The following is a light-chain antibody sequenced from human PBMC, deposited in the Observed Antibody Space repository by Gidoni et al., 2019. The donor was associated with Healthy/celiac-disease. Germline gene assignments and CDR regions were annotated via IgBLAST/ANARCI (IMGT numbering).Light chain of an antibody. J-gene: IGKJ1*01. V-gene: IGKV1-33*01. CDR1: QDISNY. CDR2: DAS. Sequence: DIQMSQYPSYLSASVGDRVTITCQASQDISNYLNWYQQKPGKAPKLLFYDASSLETRVPSRCSRSGCGTDFTFTSSSLQPEDIATYYCQQNDNLPWTFGQGTKVEIK. CDR3: QQNDNLPWT.